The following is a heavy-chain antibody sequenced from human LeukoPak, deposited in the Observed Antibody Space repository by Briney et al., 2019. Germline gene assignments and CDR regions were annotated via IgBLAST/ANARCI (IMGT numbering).Heavy chain of an antibody. V-gene: IGHV4-34*01. CDR1: GGSFSGYY. CDR2: INHSGST. Sequence: SETLSLTCAVYGGSFSGYYWSWIRQPPGKGLEWIGEINHSGSTNYNPSLKSRVTTSVDTSKNQFSLKLSSVTAADTAVYYCASRTIAAASYYFDYWGQGTLVTVSS. CDR3: ASRTIAAASYYFDY. D-gene: IGHD6-13*01. J-gene: IGHJ4*02.